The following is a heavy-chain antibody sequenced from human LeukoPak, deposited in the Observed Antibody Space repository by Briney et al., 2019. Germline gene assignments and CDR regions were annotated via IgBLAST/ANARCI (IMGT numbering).Heavy chain of an antibody. J-gene: IGHJ4*02. V-gene: IGHV3-48*03. D-gene: IGHD6-25*01. Sequence: GGSLRLSCAASGFTFSSCEMNWVRQAPGKGLEWVSYISSSGSTKYYADSVKGRLTISRDNAKNSLYLQMDSLRAEDTAVYYCARSSGWTGTPYFFDYWGQGTLVTVSS. CDR3: ARSSGWTGTPYFFDY. CDR2: ISSSGSTK. CDR1: GFTFSSCE.